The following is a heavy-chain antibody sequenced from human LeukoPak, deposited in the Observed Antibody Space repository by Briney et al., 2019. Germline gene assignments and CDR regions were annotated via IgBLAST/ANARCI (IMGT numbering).Heavy chain of an antibody. Sequence: PSETLSLTCTVSGGSISSYYWSWIRQPPGKGLEWIGYIYYSGSTNYNPPLKSRVTISVDTSKNQFSLKLSSVTAADTAVYYCARDDTAMGSWGQGTLVTVSS. CDR2: IYYSGST. D-gene: IGHD5-18*01. CDR3: ARDDTAMGS. J-gene: IGHJ4*02. CDR1: GGSISSYY. V-gene: IGHV4-59*01.